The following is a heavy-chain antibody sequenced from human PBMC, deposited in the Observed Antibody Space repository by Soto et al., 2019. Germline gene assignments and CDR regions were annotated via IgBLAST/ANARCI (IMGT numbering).Heavy chain of an antibody. J-gene: IGHJ4*02. CDR1: GFTFSSHG. CDR3: AKAYNWNDQIDY. CDR2: ISSDGSKR. D-gene: IGHD1-20*01. Sequence: GGSLRLSCAASGFTFSSHGMYWVRQAPGMGLEWVAIISSDGSKRYYADFVKGRFTVSRDNSKNTLYLQMNSLRAEDTALYYCAKAYNWNDQIDYWGQGTLVTVSS. V-gene: IGHV3-30*02.